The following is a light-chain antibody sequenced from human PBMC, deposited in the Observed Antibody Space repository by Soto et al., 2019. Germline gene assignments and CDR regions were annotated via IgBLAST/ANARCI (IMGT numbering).Light chain of an antibody. J-gene: IGKJ1*01. CDR3: QQYNNYGSWT. CDR1: QSIRAW. CDR2: KAS. V-gene: IGKV1-5*03. Sequence: DIQMTQSPSTLSASVGDRVTITCRASQSIRAWLAWYQQKPGKAPKLLIYKASSLESGVPSRFSGSGSGTEFTLTISSLQPDDFATYYCQQYNNYGSWTFGQGTKVEIK.